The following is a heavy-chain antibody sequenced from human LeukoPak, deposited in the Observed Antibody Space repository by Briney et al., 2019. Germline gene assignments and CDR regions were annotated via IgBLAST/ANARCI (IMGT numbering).Heavy chain of an antibody. Sequence: ASVKVSCKSSGYTVTSYDINWVRQATGQGLEWMGWMNPNSGNTGYAQKFQGRVTITRNTSISTAYMELSSLRSEDTAVYYCARDQRYCSSTTCYTRFDPWGQGTLVTVSS. CDR1: GYTVTSYD. CDR2: MNPNSGNT. D-gene: IGHD2-2*02. J-gene: IGHJ5*02. V-gene: IGHV1-8*03. CDR3: ARDQRYCSSTTCYTRFDP.